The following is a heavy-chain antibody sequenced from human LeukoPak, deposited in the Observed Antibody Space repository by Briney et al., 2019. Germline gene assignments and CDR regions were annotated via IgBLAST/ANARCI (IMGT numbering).Heavy chain of an antibody. V-gene: IGHV3-7*01. CDR2: IRQDGSEK. CDR1: GFTLTDYW. D-gene: IGHD6-13*01. J-gene: IGHJ4*01. Sequence: GGSLRLSCEVSGFTLTDYWMNWVRQAPGKRPEWVASIRQDGSEKTYVDSVKGRFTISRDNTKNSLSLQLNGLRAEDTAVYYCARDGTAAGLYFDLWGQGTLVTVSS. CDR3: ARDGTAAGLYFDL.